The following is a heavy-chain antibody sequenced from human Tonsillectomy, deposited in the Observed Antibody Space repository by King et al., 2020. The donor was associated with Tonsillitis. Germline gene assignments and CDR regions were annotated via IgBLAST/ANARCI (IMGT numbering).Heavy chain of an antibody. D-gene: IGHD2-2*01. V-gene: IGHV4-31*03. J-gene: IGHJ6*02. CDR1: GGSISSGGYY. CDR3: AGDPKYCSSTSCMGYYYYGMDV. Sequence: QLQESGPGLVKPSQTLSLTCTVSGGSISSGGYYWSWIRQHPGKGLEWIGYIYYSGSTYYNPSLKSRVTISVDTSKNQFSLKLSSVTAADTAVYYGAGDPKYCSSTSCMGYYYYGMDVWGQGTTVTVSS. CDR2: IYYSGST.